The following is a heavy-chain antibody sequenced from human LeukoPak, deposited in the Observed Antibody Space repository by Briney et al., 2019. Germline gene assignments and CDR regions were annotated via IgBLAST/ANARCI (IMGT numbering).Heavy chain of an antibody. CDR1: GFTFSSYG. Sequence: GGSLRLSCAASGFTFSSYGMHWVRQAPGKGLEWVAVIWYDGSNKYYADSVKGRFTISRDNSKNTLYLQMNSLRAEDTAVYHCAKAGDPSGLLWFGETRWGQGTLVTVSS. D-gene: IGHD3-10*01. J-gene: IGHJ4*02. CDR2: IWYDGSNK. V-gene: IGHV3-33*06. CDR3: AKAGDPSGLLWFGETR.